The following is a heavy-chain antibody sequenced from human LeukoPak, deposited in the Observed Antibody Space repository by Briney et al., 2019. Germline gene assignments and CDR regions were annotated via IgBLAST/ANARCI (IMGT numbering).Heavy chain of an antibody. D-gene: IGHD2-2*02. Sequence: PSETLSLTCAVYGGSFSGYYWSWIRQPPGKGLEWIGEINHSGSTNYNPSLKSRVTISVDTSKNQFSLKLSSVTAADTAVYYCARGGIVVVPAARPFDYWGRGTLVTVPS. CDR1: GGSFSGYY. CDR3: ARGGIVVVPAARPFDY. J-gene: IGHJ4*02. V-gene: IGHV4-34*01. CDR2: INHSGST.